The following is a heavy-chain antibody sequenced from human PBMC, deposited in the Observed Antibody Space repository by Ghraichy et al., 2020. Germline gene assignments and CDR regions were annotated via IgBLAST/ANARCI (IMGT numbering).Heavy chain of an antibody. J-gene: IGHJ6*02. Sequence: SETLSLTCTVSGVSVTSDPYTWTWVRQPSGKGLEWIGYIYHSGSAFLNPSLKSRVAISVDRSENQFSLKLSSVSAADTAVYYCAVLASNGVDVWGQGTKVTVSS. D-gene: IGHD3-3*01. CDR2: IYHSGSA. CDR1: GVSVTSDPYT. V-gene: IGHV4-30-2*01. CDR3: AVLASNGVDV.